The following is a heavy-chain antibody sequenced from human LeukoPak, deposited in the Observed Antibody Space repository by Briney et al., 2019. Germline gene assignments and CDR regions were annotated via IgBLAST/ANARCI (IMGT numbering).Heavy chain of an antibody. V-gene: IGHV4-31*03. Sequence: PSETLSLTCPVSSGSISSGVYYWSWIRQHPGKGLEWIGYIYYSGSTYYNPSLKSRVTISVDTSKNQFSLKLSSVTAADTAVYYCAREGGPYRPLDYSGQGTLVTVSS. CDR2: IYYSGST. J-gene: IGHJ4*02. CDR3: AREGGPYRPLDY. CDR1: SGSISSGVYY.